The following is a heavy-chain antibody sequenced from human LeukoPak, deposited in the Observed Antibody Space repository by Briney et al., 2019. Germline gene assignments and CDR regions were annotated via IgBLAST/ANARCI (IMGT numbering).Heavy chain of an antibody. J-gene: IGHJ5*02. Sequence: SETLSLTCTVSAGSTSSYCWSWIRQPAGDGLEWIGRIYTSGGTNYHPSLKSRVTMSVDTSKDQFSLKLSSVTAADTAVYYCARENYDFWSGYHRINWFDPWGQGTLVTVSS. D-gene: IGHD3-3*01. CDR2: IYTSGGT. CDR1: AGSTSSYC. V-gene: IGHV4-4*07. CDR3: ARENYDFWSGYHRINWFDP.